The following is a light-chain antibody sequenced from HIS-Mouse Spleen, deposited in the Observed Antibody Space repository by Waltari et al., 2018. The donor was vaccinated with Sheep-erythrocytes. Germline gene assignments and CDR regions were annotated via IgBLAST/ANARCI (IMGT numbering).Light chain of an antibody. CDR1: QGISSA. CDR3: QQFNSYLYT. J-gene: IGKJ2*01. Sequence: ANQLTQSPSSLSASVGDRVTITCRASQGISSALAWYQQKPGKAPKLLIYDASSLESGVPSRFSGSGSGTDFTLTISSLQPEDFATYYCQQFNSYLYTFGQGTKLEIK. CDR2: DAS. V-gene: IGKV1-13*02.